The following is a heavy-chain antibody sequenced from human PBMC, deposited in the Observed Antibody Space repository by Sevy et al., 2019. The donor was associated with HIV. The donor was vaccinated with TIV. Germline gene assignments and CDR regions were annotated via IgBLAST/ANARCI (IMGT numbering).Heavy chain of an antibody. D-gene: IGHD2-15*01. J-gene: IGHJ4*02. V-gene: IGHV3-15*01. CDR3: TTDHRRDGIVVVPFEY. CDR1: RFTFSNAW. Sequence: GGSLRLSCAASRFTFSNAWMSWVRQSPGKGLEWVGRIRSKAGGGTTDYATIVKGKFTISRDDSRDILYLQLNSLETEDTAVYYCTTDHRRDGIVVVPFEYWGQRTLVTVSS. CDR2: IRSKAGGGTT.